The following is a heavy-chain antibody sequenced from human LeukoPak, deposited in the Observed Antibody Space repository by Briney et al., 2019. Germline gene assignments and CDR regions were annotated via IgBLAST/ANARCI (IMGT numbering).Heavy chain of an antibody. D-gene: IGHD1-26*01. J-gene: IGHJ4*02. CDR1: GGSFSGYY. CDR3: ASGGLSSGSSGYYFDY. V-gene: IGHV4-34*01. CDR2: INHSGST. Sequence: SETLSLTCAVYGGSFSGYYWSWIRQPPGKGLEWIGEINHSGSTNYNPSLKGRVTISVDTSKNQFSLKLSSVTAADTAVYYCASGGLSSGSSGYYFDYWGQGTLVTVSS.